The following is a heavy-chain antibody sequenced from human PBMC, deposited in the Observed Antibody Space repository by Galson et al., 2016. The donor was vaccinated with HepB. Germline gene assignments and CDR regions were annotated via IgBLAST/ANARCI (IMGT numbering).Heavy chain of an antibody. J-gene: IGHJ4*02. CDR3: VRDFNYTPDY. CDR1: GYTFTTSG. V-gene: IGHV1-18*01. CDR2: IRASNGDT. Sequence: SVKVSCKASGYTFTTSGISWVRQAPGQGLEWLGWIRASNGDTNPAQKFQGRVTMTTDTSTSTAYMELRSLRSDDTAVYYCVRDFNYTPDYWGQGTLVTVSP. D-gene: IGHD1-7*01.